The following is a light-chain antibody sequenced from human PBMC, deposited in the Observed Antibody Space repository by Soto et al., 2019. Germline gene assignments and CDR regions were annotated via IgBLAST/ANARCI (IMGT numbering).Light chain of an antibody. J-gene: IGKJ1*01. Sequence: EIVLTQSPGTLSLSPGERATLSCWASQSVSSSYLAWYQQKPGQAPRLLIYGASSRPTGIPDRFTGSGSGTDFTLTISSLEPEDFGVYSCQPYGSSPQTFGQGTKVDIK. V-gene: IGKV3-20*01. CDR3: QPYGSSPQT. CDR1: QSVSSSY. CDR2: GAS.